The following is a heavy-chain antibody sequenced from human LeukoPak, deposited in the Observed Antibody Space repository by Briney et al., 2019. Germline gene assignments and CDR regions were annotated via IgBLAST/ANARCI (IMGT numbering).Heavy chain of an antibody. V-gene: IGHV1-8*01. D-gene: IGHD4-17*01. CDR1: GYTFTSYD. CDR3: ARGVARRYNWFDP. CDR2: MNPNSGNT. J-gene: IGHJ5*02. Sequence: GASVKVSCKASGYTFTSYDINWVRLATGQGLEWMGWMNPNSGNTGYAQKFQGRVTMTRNTSISTAYMELSSLRSEDTAVYYCARGVARRYNWFDPWGQGTLVTVSS.